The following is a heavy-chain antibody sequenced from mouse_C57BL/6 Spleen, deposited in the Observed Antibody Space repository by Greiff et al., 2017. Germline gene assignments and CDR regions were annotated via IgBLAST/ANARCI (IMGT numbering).Heavy chain of an antibody. V-gene: IGHV5-9*01. Sequence: EVQLVESGGGLVKPGGSLKLSCAASGFTFSSYTMSWVRQTPEKRLEWVATISGGGGNTYYPDSVKGRFTISRDNAKNTLYLQMSSLRSEDTALYYCARQDYYGSRFDYWGQVTTLTVSS. CDR3: ARQDYYGSRFDY. J-gene: IGHJ2*01. CDR1: GFTFSSYT. CDR2: ISGGGGNT. D-gene: IGHD1-1*01.